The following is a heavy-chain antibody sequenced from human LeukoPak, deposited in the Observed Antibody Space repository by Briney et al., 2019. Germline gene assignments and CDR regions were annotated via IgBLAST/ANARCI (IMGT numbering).Heavy chain of an antibody. CDR2: INHSGST. V-gene: IGHV4-34*01. CDR3: ARGQANWGRDPYWYFDL. J-gene: IGHJ2*01. D-gene: IGHD7-27*01. CDR1: GGSFSGYY. Sequence: SETLSLTCAVYGGSFSGYYWSWIRQPPGKGLEWIGEINHSGSTNYNPSLKSRVTISVDTSKNQFSLKLTSVTAADTAVYYCARGQANWGRDPYWYFDLWGRGTLVTVSS.